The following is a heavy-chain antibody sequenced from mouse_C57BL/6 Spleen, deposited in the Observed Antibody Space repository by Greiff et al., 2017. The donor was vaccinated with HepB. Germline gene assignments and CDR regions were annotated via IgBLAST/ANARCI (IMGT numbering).Heavy chain of an antibody. CDR2: ISDGGSYT. D-gene: IGHD1-1*01. CDR1: GFTFSSYA. CDR3: ARVGDYYGSSLDY. Sequence: EVKLMESGGGLVKPGGSLKLSCAASGFTFSSYAMSWVRQTPEKRLEWVATISDGGSYTYYPDNVKGRFTISRDNAKNNLYLQMSHLKSEDTARYYCARVGDYYGSSLDYWGQGTTLTVSS. J-gene: IGHJ2*01. V-gene: IGHV5-4*03.